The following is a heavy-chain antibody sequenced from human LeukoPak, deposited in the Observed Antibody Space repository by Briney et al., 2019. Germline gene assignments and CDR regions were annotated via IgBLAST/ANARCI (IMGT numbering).Heavy chain of an antibody. V-gene: IGHV1-46*01. Sequence: VASVKVSCKASGYTFTGYYMHWVRQAPGQGLEWMGIINPSGGSTSYAQKFQGRVTMTRDTSTSTVYMELSSLRSEDTAVYYCARDCVPTQNYYDSSGYHYDYWGQGTLVTVSS. J-gene: IGHJ4*02. CDR3: ARDCVPTQNYYDSSGYHYDY. D-gene: IGHD3-22*01. CDR2: INPSGGST. CDR1: GYTFTGYY.